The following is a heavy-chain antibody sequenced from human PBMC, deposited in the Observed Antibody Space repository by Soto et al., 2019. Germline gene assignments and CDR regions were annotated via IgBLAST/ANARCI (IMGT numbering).Heavy chain of an antibody. Sequence: PSETLSLTCTVSGGSISSGGYYWSWIRQHPGKGLEWIEYIYYSGSTYYNPSLKSRVTISVDTSKNQFSLKLSSVTAADTAVYYCARDPGDFWSGLNWFDPWGQGTLVTVSS. D-gene: IGHD3-3*01. J-gene: IGHJ5*02. V-gene: IGHV4-31*03. CDR2: IYYSGST. CDR1: GGSISSGGYY. CDR3: ARDPGDFWSGLNWFDP.